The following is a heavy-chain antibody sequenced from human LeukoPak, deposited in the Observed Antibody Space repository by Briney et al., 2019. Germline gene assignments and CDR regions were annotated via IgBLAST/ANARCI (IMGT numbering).Heavy chain of an antibody. CDR3: ARSGYGSGRGRRFLDC. J-gene: IGHJ4*02. V-gene: IGHV4-34*01. Sequence: PSETLSLTCAVYGGSFSGYYWSWIRQPPGKGLEWIGEINHSGSTNYNPSLKSRVTISVDTSKNQFSLKLSSVTAADTAVYYCARSGYGSGRGRRFLDCWGQGTLVTVSS. CDR2: INHSGST. D-gene: IGHD3-10*01. CDR1: GGSFSGYY.